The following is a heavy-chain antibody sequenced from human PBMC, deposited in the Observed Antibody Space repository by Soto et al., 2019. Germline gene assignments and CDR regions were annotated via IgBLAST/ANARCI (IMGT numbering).Heavy chain of an antibody. CDR1: GGSFSGYY. J-gene: IGHJ5*02. Sequence: SETLSLTCAVYGGSFSGYYWSWIRQPPGKGLEWIGEINHSGSTNYNPSLKSRVTISVDTSKNQFSLKLSSVTAADTAVYYCARESSGSYSNWFDPWGQGTLVTVSS. CDR2: INHSGST. CDR3: ARESSGSYSNWFDP. D-gene: IGHD3-10*01. V-gene: IGHV4-34*01.